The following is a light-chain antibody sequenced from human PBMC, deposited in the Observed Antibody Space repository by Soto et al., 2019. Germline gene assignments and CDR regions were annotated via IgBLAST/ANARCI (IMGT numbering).Light chain of an antibody. CDR1: SSAVGSYSL. CDR2: AGT. V-gene: IGLV2-23*01. Sequence: QSVLTQPASVSGSPGQSITISCTGTSSAVGSYSLVSWYQQHPGKAPKLIIYAGTKRPSGISSRFSGSKSANTASLTISGLQAEDEAEYYCCSYAGSTYWVFGGGTKLTVL. CDR3: CSYAGSTYWV. J-gene: IGLJ3*02.